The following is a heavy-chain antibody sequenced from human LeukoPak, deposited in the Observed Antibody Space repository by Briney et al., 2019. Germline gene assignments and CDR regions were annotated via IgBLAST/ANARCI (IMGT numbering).Heavy chain of an antibody. Sequence: GGSLRLSCAASGFTLSRYGMQWVRQAPGRGLEWVTIISYDGSNKFYADSVKRRYPISRHNSKNTLSLLMNRLRAEDTVVFYCAKVRSPLEYYYAMDVWGQGTTVTVS. CDR2: ISYDGSNK. J-gene: IGHJ6*02. D-gene: IGHD1-1*01. CDR1: GFTLSRYG. V-gene: IGHV3-30*18. CDR3: AKVRSPLEYYYAMDV.